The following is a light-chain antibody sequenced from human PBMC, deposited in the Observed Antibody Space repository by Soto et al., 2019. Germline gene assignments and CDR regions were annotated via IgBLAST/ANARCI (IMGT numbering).Light chain of an antibody. CDR3: QQYGSSPWT. Sequence: EIVLTQSPGTLSLDPGERATLFCRASQSVRSTYLSWYQQKAGQAPRLLIYGASNRATGTPDRFSGSGSGTDFTLTISRLESEDFAVYYCQQYGSSPWTFGHGTKVDI. CDR1: QSVRSTY. CDR2: GAS. J-gene: IGKJ1*01. V-gene: IGKV3-20*01.